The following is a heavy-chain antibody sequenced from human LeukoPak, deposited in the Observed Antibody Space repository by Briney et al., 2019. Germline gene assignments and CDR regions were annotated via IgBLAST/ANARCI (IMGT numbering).Heavy chain of an antibody. V-gene: IGHV1-2*02. Sequence: EASVKVSCKASGYTFTGYYMHWVRQAPGQGLEWMGWINPNSGGKNYAQKFQGRVTMTRDTSISTAYMELSSLRSEDTAVYYCARRATMIVVGLYDDAFDIWGQGTMVTVSS. CDR3: ARRATMIVVGLYDDAFDI. J-gene: IGHJ3*02. CDR1: GYTFTGYY. CDR2: INPNSGGK. D-gene: IGHD3-22*01.